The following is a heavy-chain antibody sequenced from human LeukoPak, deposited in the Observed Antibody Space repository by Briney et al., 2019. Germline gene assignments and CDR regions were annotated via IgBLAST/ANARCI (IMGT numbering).Heavy chain of an antibody. D-gene: IGHD5-12*01. CDR1: GYTLTELS. CDR2: FDPEDGET. Sequence: ASVTVSFKFSGYTLTELSMHWVRQAPGKGREGMGGFDPEDGETIYAQKFQGRVTMTEDTSTDTAYMELSSLRSEDTAVYYCATDTRRGYSGYEYYYYYGMDVWGQGTTVTVSS. V-gene: IGHV1-24*01. J-gene: IGHJ6*02. CDR3: ATDTRRGYSGYEYYYYYGMDV.